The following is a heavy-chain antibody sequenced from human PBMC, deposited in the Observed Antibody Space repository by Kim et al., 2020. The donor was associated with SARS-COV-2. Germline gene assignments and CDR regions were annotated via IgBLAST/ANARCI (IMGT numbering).Heavy chain of an antibody. J-gene: IGHJ3*02. CDR3: ARDLITMIVDDAFDI. Sequence: GGSLRLSCAASGFTFSSYGMHWVRQAPGKGLEWVAVIWYDGSNKYYADSVKGRFTISRDNSKNTLYLQMNSLRAEDTAVYYCARDLITMIVDDAFDIWGQGTMVTVSS. V-gene: IGHV3-33*01. D-gene: IGHD3-22*01. CDR2: IWYDGSNK. CDR1: GFTFSSYG.